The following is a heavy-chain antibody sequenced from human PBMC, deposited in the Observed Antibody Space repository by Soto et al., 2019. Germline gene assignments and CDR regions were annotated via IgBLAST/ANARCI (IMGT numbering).Heavy chain of an antibody. D-gene: IGHD6-13*01. Sequence: SVKVSCKASGFTFTSSAVQWVRQARGQRLEWIGWIVVGSGNTNYAQKFQERVTITRDMSTSTAYMELSSLRSEDTAVYYCATGDLSSSWSPFDYWGQGTLVTVSS. J-gene: IGHJ4*02. CDR2: IVVGSGNT. CDR1: GFTFTSSA. V-gene: IGHV1-58*01. CDR3: ATGDLSSSWSPFDY.